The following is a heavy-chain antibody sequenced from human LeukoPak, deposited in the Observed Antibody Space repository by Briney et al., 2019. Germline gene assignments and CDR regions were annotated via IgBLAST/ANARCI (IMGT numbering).Heavy chain of an antibody. Sequence: PGRSLRLSCAASGFTFDDYAMHWVRQAPGKGLEWVSGISWNSGSIGYADSVKGRFTISRDNAKNSLYLQMNSLRAEDTALYYCAKDISAGITMIGHWGQGTLVTVSS. V-gene: IGHV3-9*01. J-gene: IGHJ4*02. D-gene: IGHD3-22*01. CDR2: ISWNSGSI. CDR3: AKDISAGITMIGH. CDR1: GFTFDDYA.